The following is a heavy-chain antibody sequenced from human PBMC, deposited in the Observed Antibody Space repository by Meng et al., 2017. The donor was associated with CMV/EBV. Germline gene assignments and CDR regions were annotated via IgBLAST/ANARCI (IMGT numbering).Heavy chain of an antibody. CDR1: GFTFSSYS. Sequence: ESLKISCAASGFTFSSYSMNWIRQPPGKGLEWIGEINHSGSTNYNPSLKSRVTISVDTSKNQFSLKLSSVTAADTAVYYCARSPTYYYYGMDVWGQGTTVTVSS. D-gene: IGHD4-11*01. V-gene: IGHV4-34*01. J-gene: IGHJ6*02. CDR3: ARSPTYYYYGMDV. CDR2: INHSGST.